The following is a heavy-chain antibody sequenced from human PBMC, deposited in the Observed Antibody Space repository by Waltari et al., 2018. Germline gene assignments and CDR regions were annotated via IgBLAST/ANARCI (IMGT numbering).Heavy chain of an antibody. V-gene: IGHV3-23*03. Sequence: EVQLLESGGGLVQPGGSLRLSCAASGFTFSGYAMSWVRQAPGKGLEWVSVIYSGGSTYYADSVKGRFTISRDNSKNTLYLQMNSLRAEDTAVYYCALTVAGFDYWGQGTLVTVSS. CDR2: IYSGGST. CDR1: GFTFSGYA. D-gene: IGHD6-19*01. CDR3: ALTVAGFDY. J-gene: IGHJ4*02.